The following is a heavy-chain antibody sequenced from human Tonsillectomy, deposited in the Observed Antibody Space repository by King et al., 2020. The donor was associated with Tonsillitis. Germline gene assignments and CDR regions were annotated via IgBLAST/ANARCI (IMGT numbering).Heavy chain of an antibody. CDR2: MYSSGTI. CDR3: ARYVSGSFDY. D-gene: IGHD1-26*01. V-gene: IGHV4-39*01. J-gene: IGHJ4*02. CDR1: GGSISSSDHY. Sequence: QLQESGPGVVKPSETLSLTCTVSGGSISSSDHYWAWIRQPPGKGLEWIGYMYSSGTIFYSPSLKSRITISGGTSANRFSLKLSSGTAAATAVYFCARYVSGSFDYWGQGALVTVSS.